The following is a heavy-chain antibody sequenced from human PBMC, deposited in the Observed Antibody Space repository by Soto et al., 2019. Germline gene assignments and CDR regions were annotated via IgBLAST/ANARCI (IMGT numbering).Heavy chain of an antibody. J-gene: IGHJ5*02. CDR2: ISTTGNYI. Sequence: PWGSLRLSCAASGFSFSSYTMNWVRQAPGKGLEWVSTISTTGNYINYADSVKGRFTVSRDNAKNLLYLHLNRLRGNDTGVHYCAIPRDRAAWGQGTLVTVSS. CDR3: AIPRDRAA. CDR1: GFSFSSYT. V-gene: IGHV3-21*06.